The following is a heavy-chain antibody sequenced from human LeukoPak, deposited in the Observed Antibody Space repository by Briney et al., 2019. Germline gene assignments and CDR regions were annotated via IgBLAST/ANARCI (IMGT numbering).Heavy chain of an antibody. D-gene: IGHD3-22*01. Sequence: GESLKISCKGSGYTFSSYWIGWVRQMPGKGLEWMGIIYPGDSDTRSSPSFQGQVTVSADKSISTAYLQWSSLKASDTAMSYCARLAVGQDSSGYTFDSWGQGSLVTVSS. CDR2: IYPGDSDT. CDR3: ARLAVGQDSSGYTFDS. J-gene: IGHJ4*02. V-gene: IGHV5-51*01. CDR1: GYTFSSYW.